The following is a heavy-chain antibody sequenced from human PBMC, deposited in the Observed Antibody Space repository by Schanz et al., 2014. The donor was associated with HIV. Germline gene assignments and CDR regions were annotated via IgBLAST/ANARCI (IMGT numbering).Heavy chain of an antibody. J-gene: IGHJ4*02. D-gene: IGHD2-15*01. CDR2: ISYDGRDI. CDR3: AKRSGRSFGYFDS. Sequence: QVQLVESGGGVVKPGGSLRLSCAASGFIFKNYGMHWVRQAPGKGLEWMADISYDGRDINYADSVKGRFTMSRDNSKNTLSLQMDSLRVDDTAIYYCAKRSGRSFGYFDSWGQGLLVTVSP. V-gene: IGHV3-30*18. CDR1: GFIFKNYG.